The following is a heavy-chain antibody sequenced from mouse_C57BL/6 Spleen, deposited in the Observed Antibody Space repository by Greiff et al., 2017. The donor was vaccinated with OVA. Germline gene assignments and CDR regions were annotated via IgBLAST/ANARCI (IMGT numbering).Heavy chain of an antibody. CDR1: GYSFTGYY. CDR3: ARTIDCVRCYDAMDY. J-gene: IGHJ4*01. Sequence: VQLQQSGPELVKPGASVKISCKASGYSFTGYYMNWVKQSPEKSLEWIGEINPSTGGTTYNQKFKAKATLTVDKSSSTAYMQLKSLTSEDSAVYYAARTIDCVRCYDAMDYWGQGTSVTVSS. CDR2: INPSTGGT. V-gene: IGHV1-42*01.